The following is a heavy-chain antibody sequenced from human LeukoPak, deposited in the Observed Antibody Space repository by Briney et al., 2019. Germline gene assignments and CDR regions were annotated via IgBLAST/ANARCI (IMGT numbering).Heavy chain of an antibody. CDR3: ARDDYGVFDAFDV. V-gene: IGHV4-59*08. D-gene: IGHD3-16*01. J-gene: IGHJ3*01. CDR1: GGSTSSHF. Sequence: SKTLSLTCTVSGGSTSSHFWTWIRQPPGKGLEWLGYVYNSGSTNYNPSLQSRVTMTLDASKNQFYLRLTSVTAADTAVDFCARDDYGVFDAFDVWGQGTVVTVSS. CDR2: VYNSGST.